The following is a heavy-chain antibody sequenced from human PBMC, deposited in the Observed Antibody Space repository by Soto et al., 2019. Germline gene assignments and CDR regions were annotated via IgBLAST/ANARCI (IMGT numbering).Heavy chain of an antibody. Sequence: QVQLVQSGAEVKKPGASVKVSCKASGYTFTSYDINWVRQATGQGLEWMGWMNPNSGNTGYAQKVQGRVTMTRNTSIRTAYMELSSLRSEDTAVYYCATPGGVVAASRLHFDYWGHGTLVTVSS. CDR1: GYTFTSYD. D-gene: IGHD2-15*01. CDR2: MNPNSGNT. V-gene: IGHV1-8*01. CDR3: ATPGGVVAASRLHFDY. J-gene: IGHJ4*01.